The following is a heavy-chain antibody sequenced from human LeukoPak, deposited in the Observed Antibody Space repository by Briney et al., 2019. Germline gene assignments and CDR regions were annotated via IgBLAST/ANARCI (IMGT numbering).Heavy chain of an antibody. J-gene: IGHJ5*02. Sequence: ASVKVSCKASGYTFTGYYMHWVRQAPGQGFEWMGWINSNLGDTSYAQKFQGRVTMTRDTSISTAYMELSRLTSDDTAMYYCARDFRRKYFDPWGQGTLVTVSS. V-gene: IGHV1-2*02. CDR3: ARDFRRKYFDP. CDR1: GYTFTGYY. CDR2: INSNLGDT.